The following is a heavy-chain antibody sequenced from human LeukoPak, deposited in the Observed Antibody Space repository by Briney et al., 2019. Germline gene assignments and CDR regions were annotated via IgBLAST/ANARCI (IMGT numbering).Heavy chain of an antibody. CDR3: AKGHGSSWAFFDY. CDR2: FSGSGFST. CDR1: GFTFSSYG. Sequence: GGSLRLSCAASGFTFSSYGMSWVRQAPGEGLEWVSAFSGSGFSTYYADSVKGRFTISRDSSKNTLYLQMNSLRVEDTAVYYCAKGHGSSWAFFDYWGQGALVTVSS. D-gene: IGHD6-13*01. J-gene: IGHJ4*02. V-gene: IGHV3-23*01.